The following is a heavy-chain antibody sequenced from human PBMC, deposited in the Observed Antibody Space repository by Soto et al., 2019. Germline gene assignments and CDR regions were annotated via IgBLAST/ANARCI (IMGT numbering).Heavy chain of an antibody. CDR3: TREVGDYFDD. Sequence: GALRLSCAASGFTFSSYGMHWVRQAPGKGLEWVAVIWYDGSNKYYADSVKGRFTISRDNSKNTLYLQMNSLRAEDTAVYYCTREVGDYFDDWGQGTLVTVSS. J-gene: IGHJ4*02. V-gene: IGHV3-33*01. CDR1: GFTFSSYG. CDR2: IWYDGSNK.